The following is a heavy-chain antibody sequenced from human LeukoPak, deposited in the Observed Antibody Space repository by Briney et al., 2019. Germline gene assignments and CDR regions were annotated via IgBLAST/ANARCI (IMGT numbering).Heavy chain of an antibody. V-gene: IGHV3-21*01. CDR2: ISSRSDYI. J-gene: IGHJ2*01. Sequence: PGGSLRLSCAASGFSFSTYSINWVRQAPGKGLEWVSSISSRSDYIYYADSVKGRFTISRDNANNSLYLQMNSLRAEDTAVYYCAREEVAGPAAYNWYFDLWGRGTLVTVSS. D-gene: IGHD2-2*01. CDR3: AREEVAGPAAYNWYFDL. CDR1: GFSFSTYS.